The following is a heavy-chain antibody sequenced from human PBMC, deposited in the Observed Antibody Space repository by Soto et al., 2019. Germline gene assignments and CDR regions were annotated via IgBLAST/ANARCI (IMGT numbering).Heavy chain of an antibody. CDR3: ERARYDGSASPSRRFDF. V-gene: IGHV1-46*01. CDR1: GVTFAIHY. D-gene: IGHD3-22*01. Sequence: QVQLVQSGAELKKPGASVKGSCNASGVTFAIHYIHGVRQAPVQGREWTGVVNPTGDATPYAQRFQGRVTMTSDTSTTMVYMELSSLRSEDTDVYYCERARYDGSASPSRRFDFWGQGTLVTVSS. CDR2: VNPTGDAT. J-gene: IGHJ4*02.